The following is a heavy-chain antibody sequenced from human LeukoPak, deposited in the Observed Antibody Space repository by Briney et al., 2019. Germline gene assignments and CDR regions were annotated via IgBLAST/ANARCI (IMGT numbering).Heavy chain of an antibody. V-gene: IGHV4-61*02. CDR1: GGSISSGSYY. Sequence: SETLSLTCTVSGGSISSGSYYWSWIRQPAGKGPEWIGRIYTSGSTNYNPSLKSRVTISVDTSKNQFSLKLSSVTATDTAVYYCARGPRITMVRGIYYFDYWGQGTLVTVSS. D-gene: IGHD3-10*01. CDR2: IYTSGST. J-gene: IGHJ4*02. CDR3: ARGPRITMVRGIYYFDY.